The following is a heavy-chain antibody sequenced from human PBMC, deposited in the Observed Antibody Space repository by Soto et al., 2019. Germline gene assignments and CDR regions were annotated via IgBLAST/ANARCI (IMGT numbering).Heavy chain of an antibody. Sequence: SETLSLTCTVSGGSISSYYWSWIRQPPGKGLEWIGYIYYSGSTNYNPSLKSRVTISVDTSKNQFSLKLSSVTAADTAVYYCARGGAGYSTSEVDYWGQGTLVTVSS. CDR1: GGSISSYY. V-gene: IGHV4-59*01. CDR2: IYYSGST. J-gene: IGHJ4*02. CDR3: ARGGAGYSTSEVDY. D-gene: IGHD6-13*01.